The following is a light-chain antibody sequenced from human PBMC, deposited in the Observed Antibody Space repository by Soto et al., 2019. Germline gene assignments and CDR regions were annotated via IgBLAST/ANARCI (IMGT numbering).Light chain of an antibody. CDR2: EGS. Sequence: QSVLTQPASVSGSPGQSITISCTGTSSDDGSYKFVSWYQQHPGKAPKLMIYEGSKRPSGVSDRFSGSKSGNTASLTISGLQAEDEADYYCCSYAGSSTPYIFGTGTKVTVL. CDR1: SSDDGSYKF. CDR3: CSYAGSSTPYI. J-gene: IGLJ1*01. V-gene: IGLV2-23*01.